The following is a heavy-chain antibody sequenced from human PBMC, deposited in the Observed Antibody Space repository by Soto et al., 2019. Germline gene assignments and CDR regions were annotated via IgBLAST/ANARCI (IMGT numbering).Heavy chain of an antibody. CDR2: ISYDSTKT. Sequence: GSLRLSCAASGFTFNSYGMHWVRQGPGNGLEWVAFISYDSTKTYYADSVKGRFTISRDNSNSALYVQMNSLTGEDTAVYYCARTRSAWSDFHYYSLDVWGQGTTVTVSS. CDR1: GFTFNSYG. J-gene: IGHJ6*02. CDR3: ARTRSAWSDFHYYSLDV. D-gene: IGHD1-26*01. V-gene: IGHV3-30*03.